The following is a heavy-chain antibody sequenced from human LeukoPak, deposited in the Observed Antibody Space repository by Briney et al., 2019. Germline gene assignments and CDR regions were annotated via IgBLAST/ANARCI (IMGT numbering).Heavy chain of an antibody. CDR1: GGSFSGYY. V-gene: IGHV4-59*01. J-gene: IGHJ5*02. CDR3: ARRTYSAYYGSGKLYNWFDP. CDR2: ISYSGST. D-gene: IGHD3-10*01. Sequence: PSETLPLTCAVHGGSFSGYYWSWIRQPPGKGLEWIGYISYSGSTNYNPSLKSRVTISVDTSKNQFSLKLSSVTAADTAVYYCARRTYSAYYGSGKLYNWFDPWGQGTLVTVSS.